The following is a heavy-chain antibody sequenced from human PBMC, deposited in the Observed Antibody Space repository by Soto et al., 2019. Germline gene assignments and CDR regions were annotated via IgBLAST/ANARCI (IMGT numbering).Heavy chain of an antibody. J-gene: IGHJ4*02. V-gene: IGHV4-59*01. Sequence: QVQLQESGPGLVKPSETLSLTCTVSGGSISSYYWSWIRQPPGKGLEWIGYIYYSGSTNYNPSLKSRVTISVDTSKNQFSLKLSSVTAADTAVYYCARKRMASFDYWGQGTLVTVSS. CDR1: GGSISSYY. CDR2: IYYSGST. CDR3: ARKRMASFDY. D-gene: IGHD2-8*01.